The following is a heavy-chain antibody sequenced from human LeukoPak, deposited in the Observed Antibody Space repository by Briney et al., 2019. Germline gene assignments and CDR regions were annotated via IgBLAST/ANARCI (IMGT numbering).Heavy chain of an antibody. CDR3: ARTAAAGIPMSAFDI. CDR1: GFTFSDYY. Sequence: PGGSLRLSCAASGFTFSDYYMSWIRQAPGKGLEWVSYISSSGSTIYYADSVKGRFTISRDNAKNSLYLQMNSLRAEDTAVYYCARTAAAGIPMSAFDIWGQGTMVTVSS. V-gene: IGHV3-11*01. CDR2: ISSSGSTI. D-gene: IGHD6-13*01. J-gene: IGHJ3*02.